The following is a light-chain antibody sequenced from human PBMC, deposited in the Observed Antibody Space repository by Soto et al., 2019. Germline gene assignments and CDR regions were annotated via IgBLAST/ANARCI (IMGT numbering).Light chain of an antibody. CDR3: LQHNTFPCT. CDR1: QGINDN. CDR2: GAF. Sequence: DIQMTQSPPAMSAYVGDRVTITCRASQGINDNLAWFQQKPGQVPKRLIYGAFSLQRGVPSRFSGCGSGTEFTLTIISLHPEDFATYYCLQHNTFPCTFGQGTKVEIQ. J-gene: IGKJ1*01. V-gene: IGKV1-17*03.